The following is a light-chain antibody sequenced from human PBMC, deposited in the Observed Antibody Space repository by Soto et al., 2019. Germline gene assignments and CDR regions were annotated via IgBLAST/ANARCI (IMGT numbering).Light chain of an antibody. CDR3: QQYGSSPQT. CDR1: QSVSSSY. CDR2: GAS. J-gene: IGKJ1*01. V-gene: IGKV3-20*01. Sequence: ENVLTQSPGTLSLSPGERATLPCRASQSVSSSYLAWYQQKPGQAPRLLIYGASSRATGIPDRFSGSGSGTDFTLIISRLEPEDFALYYCQQYGSSPQTFGQGTKVEIK.